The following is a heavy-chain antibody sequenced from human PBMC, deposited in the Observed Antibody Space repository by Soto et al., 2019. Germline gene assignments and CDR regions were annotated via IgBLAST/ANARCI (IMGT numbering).Heavy chain of an antibody. D-gene: IGHD3-22*01. J-gene: IGHJ5*02. Sequence: GASVKVSCKASGYTFTCYGISWVRQAPGQGLEWMGWISAYNGNTNYAQKLQGRVTMTTDTSTSTAYMELRSLRSDDTAVYYCARKMADSSGYYNWFAPWGQGTLVTVSS. CDR3: ARKMADSSGYYNWFAP. V-gene: IGHV1-18*01. CDR2: ISAYNGNT. CDR1: GYTFTCYG.